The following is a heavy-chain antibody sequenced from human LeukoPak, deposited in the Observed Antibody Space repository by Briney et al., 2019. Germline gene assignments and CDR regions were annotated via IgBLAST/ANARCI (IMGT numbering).Heavy chain of an antibody. Sequence: SETLSLTCTVSGGSISSYYWSWIRQPPGKGLEWIGYIYYSGGTNYNPSLKSRVTISVDTSKNQFSLRLSSVTAADTAVYYCAREGSGYINYWGQGTLVTVSS. CDR1: GGSISSYY. D-gene: IGHD2-15*01. CDR2: IYYSGGT. CDR3: AREGSGYINY. V-gene: IGHV4-59*12. J-gene: IGHJ4*02.